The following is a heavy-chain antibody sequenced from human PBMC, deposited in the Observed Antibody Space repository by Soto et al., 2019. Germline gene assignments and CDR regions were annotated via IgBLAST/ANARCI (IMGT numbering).Heavy chain of an antibody. V-gene: IGHV3-23*01. Sequence: GGSLRLSCAASGFTFSSYAMSWVRQAPGKGLEWVSAISGSGGSTYYADSVRGRFTISRDNSKNTLYLQMNSLRAEDTAVYYCAKAHLITMVRGAEFDYWGQGTLVTVSS. D-gene: IGHD3-10*01. CDR1: GFTFSSYA. CDR3: AKAHLITMVRGAEFDY. CDR2: ISGSGGST. J-gene: IGHJ4*02.